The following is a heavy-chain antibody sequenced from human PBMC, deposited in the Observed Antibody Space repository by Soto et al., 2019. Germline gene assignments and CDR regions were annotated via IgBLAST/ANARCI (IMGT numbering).Heavy chain of an antibody. CDR2: INSDGTKT. Sequence: EVQLVESGGTLVQPGGSLRLSCAASGFTFNTYWMHWVRQAPGKGLVWVSRINSDGTKTTYADSVKGRFTISRDNAKNTVYLLMNSLRAEDTAVYYCATVATNSYNWLDPWGQGTLVTVSS. CDR1: GFTFNTYW. CDR3: ATVATNSYNWLDP. D-gene: IGHD5-12*01. J-gene: IGHJ5*02. V-gene: IGHV3-74*01.